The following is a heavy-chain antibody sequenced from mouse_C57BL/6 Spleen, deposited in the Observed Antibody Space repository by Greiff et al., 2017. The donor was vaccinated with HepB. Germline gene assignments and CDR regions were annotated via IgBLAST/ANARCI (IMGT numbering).Heavy chain of an antibody. CDR2: INPNNGGT. D-gene: IGHD2-12*01. J-gene: IGHJ1*03. CDR3: AREGYSPWYFDV. CDR1: GYTFTDYN. Sequence: EVQLQQSGPELVKPGASVKMSCKASGYTFTDYNMHWVKQSHGKSLEWIGYINPNNGGTSYNQKFKGKATLTVNKSSSTAYMELRSLTSEDSAVYYCAREGYSPWYFDVWGTGTTVTVSS. V-gene: IGHV1-22*01.